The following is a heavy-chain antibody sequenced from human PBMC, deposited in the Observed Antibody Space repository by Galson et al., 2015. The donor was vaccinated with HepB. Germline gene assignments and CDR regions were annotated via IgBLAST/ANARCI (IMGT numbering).Heavy chain of an antibody. CDR2: ISAYNGNT. CDR1: GYTFTSYG. J-gene: IGHJ4*02. V-gene: IGHV1-18*04. CDR3: ARDENIAAAGTLGVDY. D-gene: IGHD6-13*01. Sequence: SVKVSCKASGYTFTSYGISWVRQAPGQGLEWMGWISAYNGNTNYAQKLQGRVTMTTDTSTSTAYMELRSLRSDDTAVYYCARDENIAAAGTLGVDYWGQGTLVTVSS.